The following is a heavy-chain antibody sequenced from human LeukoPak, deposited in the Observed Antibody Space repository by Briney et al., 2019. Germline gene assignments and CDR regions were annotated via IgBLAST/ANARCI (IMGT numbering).Heavy chain of an antibody. Sequence: PGGPLRLSCAASGFTFSSYAMHWVRQAPGKGLEWVAVISYDGSNKYYADSVKGRFTISRDNSKNTLYLQMNSLRAEDTAVYYRARETISISGWHLDIDYWGQGTLVTVSS. V-gene: IGHV3-30*04. D-gene: IGHD6-19*01. CDR1: GFTFSSYA. CDR2: ISYDGSNK. CDR3: ARETISISGWHLDIDY. J-gene: IGHJ4*02.